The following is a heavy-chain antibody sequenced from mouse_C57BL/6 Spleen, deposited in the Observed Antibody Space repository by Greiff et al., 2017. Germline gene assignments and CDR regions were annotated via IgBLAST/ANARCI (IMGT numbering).Heavy chain of an antibody. V-gene: IGHV5-9-1*02. CDR3: TRGGDYEDYAMDY. CDR1: GFTFSSYA. CDR2: ISSGGDYI. Sequence: EVQGVESGEGLVKPGGSLKLSCAASGFTFSSYAMSWVRQTPEKRLEWVAYISSGGDYIYYADTVKGRFTISSDNARNTLYLQMSSLKSEDTAMYYCTRGGDYEDYAMDYWGQGTSVTVSS. J-gene: IGHJ4*01. D-gene: IGHD2-4*01.